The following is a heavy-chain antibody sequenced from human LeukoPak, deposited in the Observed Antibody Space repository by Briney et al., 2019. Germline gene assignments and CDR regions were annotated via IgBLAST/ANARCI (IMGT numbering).Heavy chain of an antibody. D-gene: IGHD4-17*01. CDR2: ISSTTYYL. J-gene: IGHJ3*02. CDR3: TGEGYGDYVEGFDI. Sequence: GGSLRLSCAASGFTFRSYTMNWVRQAPGKGLEWVSSISSTTYYLYHADSVKGRFTASRDNSKNSLYLQMNNLRAEDTAVYYCTGEGYGDYVEGFDIWGQGAMVTVSS. CDR1: GFTFRSYT. V-gene: IGHV3-21*01.